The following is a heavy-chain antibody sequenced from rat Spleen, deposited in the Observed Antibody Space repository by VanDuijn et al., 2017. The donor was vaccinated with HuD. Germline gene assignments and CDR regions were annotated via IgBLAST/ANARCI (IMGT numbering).Heavy chain of an antibody. J-gene: IGHJ2*01. Sequence: EVQLVESGGGLVQPGGSLKLSCAASGFTLSDYVMHWIRQAPTKGLEWVTSISPSGATTNYRDSVKGRFTISRDNAKSTLFLQMDSLRSEDTATYYCGRRDYGGYGDHWGQGVMVTVSS. CDR2: ISPSGATT. CDR3: GRRDYGGYGDH. V-gene: IGHV5-19*01. D-gene: IGHD1-11*01. CDR1: GFTLSDYV.